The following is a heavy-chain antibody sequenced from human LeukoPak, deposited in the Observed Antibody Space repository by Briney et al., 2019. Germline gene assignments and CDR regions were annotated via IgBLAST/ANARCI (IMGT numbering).Heavy chain of an antibody. D-gene: IGHD3-10*01. CDR1: GGTFSSYA. CDR2: IIPIFGTA. Sequence: SVKVSCKASGGTFSSYAISWVRQAPGQGLEWMGGIIPIFGTANYAQKFQGRVTITADESTSTAYMELSSLRSEDTAVYYCAGITMVRGATSYYYYYMDVWGKGTTVTVSS. CDR3: AGITMVRGATSYYYYYMDV. V-gene: IGHV1-69*13. J-gene: IGHJ6*03.